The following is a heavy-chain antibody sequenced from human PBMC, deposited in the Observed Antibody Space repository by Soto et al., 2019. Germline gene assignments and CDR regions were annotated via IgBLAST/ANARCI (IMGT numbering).Heavy chain of an antibody. CDR3: ARVSSSFNIDY. D-gene: IGHD6-6*01. CDR1: GGSISSGGYY. CDR2: IYYSGST. J-gene: IGHJ4*02. Sequence: SETLSLTCTVSGGSISSGGYYWSWIRQHPGKGLEWIGYIYYSGSTYYNPSLKSRVTISVDTSKNQFSLKLSSVTAADTAVYYCARVSSSFNIDYWGQGXLVTVYS. V-gene: IGHV4-31*03.